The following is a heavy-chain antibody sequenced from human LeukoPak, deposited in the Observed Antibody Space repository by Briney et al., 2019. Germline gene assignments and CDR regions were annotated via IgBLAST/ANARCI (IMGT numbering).Heavy chain of an antibody. CDR1: GYSFTSYW. Sequence: GESLKISCKGSGYSFTSYWIGWVRQMPGKGLEWMGTIYSGDSDTRYRPSFQGQVTVSADKSISTAYLQWSSLKASDTAMYYCARRGLTIFGVVSWFDPWGQGTLVTVSS. D-gene: IGHD3-3*01. CDR3: ARRGLTIFGVVSWFDP. V-gene: IGHV5-51*01. J-gene: IGHJ5*02. CDR2: IYSGDSDT.